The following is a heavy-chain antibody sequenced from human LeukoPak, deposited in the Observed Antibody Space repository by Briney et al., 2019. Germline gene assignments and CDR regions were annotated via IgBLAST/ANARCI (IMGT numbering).Heavy chain of an antibody. V-gene: IGHV3-20*04. CDR2: INWNGGST. CDR3: ARRREYSYGPLAYYFDY. D-gene: IGHD5-18*01. J-gene: IGHJ4*02. Sequence: AGGSLRLSCAASGFTFDDYGMSWVRQAPGKGLEWVSGINWNGGSTGYADSVKGRFTISRDNAKNSLYLQMNSLRAEDTALYYCARRREYSYGPLAYYFDYWGQGTLVTVSS. CDR1: GFTFDDYG.